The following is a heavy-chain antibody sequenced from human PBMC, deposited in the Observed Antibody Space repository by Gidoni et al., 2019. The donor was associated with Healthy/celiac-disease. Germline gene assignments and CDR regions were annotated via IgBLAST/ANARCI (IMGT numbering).Heavy chain of an antibody. Sequence: EVQLVESGGGLVKPGGSLRLSCAASGFTFRSYSMNWVRQAPGKGLEWVSSISSSSSYIYYADSVKGRFTISRDNAKNSLYLQMNSLRAEDTAVYYCARGYCSGGSCYYNHYYYYYGMDVWGQGTTVTVSS. CDR2: ISSSSSYI. D-gene: IGHD2-15*01. V-gene: IGHV3-21*01. CDR1: GFTFRSYS. J-gene: IGHJ6*02. CDR3: ARGYCSGGSCYYNHYYYYYGMDV.